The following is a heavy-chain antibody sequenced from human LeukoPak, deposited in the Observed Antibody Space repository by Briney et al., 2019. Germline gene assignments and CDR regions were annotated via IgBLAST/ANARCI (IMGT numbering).Heavy chain of an antibody. Sequence: PGGSLRLSCAASGFTFSSYGMHWVRQAPGKGLEWVAVISYDGSNKYYADSVKGRFTISRDNSKNTLYLQMNSLRAEDTAVYYCAKEGRDGYNFFDYWGQGTLVTVSS. V-gene: IGHV3-30*18. D-gene: IGHD5-24*01. CDR3: AKEGRDGYNFFDY. J-gene: IGHJ4*02. CDR1: GFTFSSYG. CDR2: ISYDGSNK.